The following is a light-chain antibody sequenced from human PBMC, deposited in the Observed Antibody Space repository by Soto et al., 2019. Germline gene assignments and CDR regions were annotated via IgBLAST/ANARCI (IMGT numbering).Light chain of an antibody. V-gene: IGLV2-8*01. CDR3: SSYGGSNNDVV. CDR2: EVT. J-gene: IGLJ2*01. Sequence: QSVLTQPPSASGSPGQSVTISCTGTSSDVGGYNYVSWYQQHPDKAPKLIIYEVTKRPSGVPDRFSGSKSANTASLTVSGLQAEDEADYYCSSYGGSNNDVVFGGGTKVTVL. CDR1: SSDVGGYNY.